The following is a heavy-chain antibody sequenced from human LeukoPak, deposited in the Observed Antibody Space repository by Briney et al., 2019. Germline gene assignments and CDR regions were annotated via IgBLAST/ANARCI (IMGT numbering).Heavy chain of an antibody. Sequence: GESLKISCKGTEFSFINYWIAWVRQMPGKGLEWMGIIYPGDSDTKISPSFEGQVTISADKSISTAYLHLSGLKASDTAMYYCARHRYRSGAGGVVDYWGQGTLVTVSS. J-gene: IGHJ4*02. CDR2: IYPGDSDT. D-gene: IGHD3-16*02. V-gene: IGHV5-51*01. CDR3: ARHRYRSGAGGVVDY. CDR1: EFSFINYW.